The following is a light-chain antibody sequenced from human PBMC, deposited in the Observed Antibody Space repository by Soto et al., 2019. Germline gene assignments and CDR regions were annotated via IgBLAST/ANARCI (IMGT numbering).Light chain of an antibody. CDR2: SNT. J-gene: IGLJ2*01. V-gene: IGLV1-44*01. CDR3: AAWDDSLNGVV. Sequence: QAVVTQPPSASGTPGQTIAISCSGGSSNIGSHTVNWYQQLPGTAPRLLIYSNTQRPSGVPDRFSGSKSGTSASLAISGLQSDYEGDYYCAAWDDSLNGVVFGGGTKLTVL. CDR1: SSNIGSHT.